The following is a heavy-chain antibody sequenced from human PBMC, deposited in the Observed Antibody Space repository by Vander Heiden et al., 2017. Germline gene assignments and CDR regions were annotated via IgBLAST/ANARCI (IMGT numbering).Heavy chain of an antibody. CDR1: GFTVSSNY. CDR3: ARGDGHNNPDFDY. V-gene: IGHV3-53*01. CDR2: IYSGGST. Sequence: EVPLVESGGGLIQPGGSLRLSCAASGFTVSSNYMSWVRQAPGKGLEWVSVIYSGGSTYYADSVKGRFTISRDNSKNTLYLQMNSLRAEDTAVYYCARGDGHNNPDFDYWGKGTLVSVSS. D-gene: IGHD2-21*01. J-gene: IGHJ4*02.